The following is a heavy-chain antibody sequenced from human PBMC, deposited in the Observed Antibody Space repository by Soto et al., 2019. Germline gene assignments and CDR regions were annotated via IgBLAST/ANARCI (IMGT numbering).Heavy chain of an antibody. CDR2: IYYSGST. J-gene: IGHJ4*02. Sequence: QVQLQESGPGLVKPSETLSLTCTVSGGSISSYYWSWIRQPPGKGLEWLGYIYYSGSTNYNPSLESGATISVDTSTNQCSLKLRSVTAADTAVYYCARRYGGTFDYWGQGTLVTVSS. CDR3: ARRYGGTFDY. D-gene: IGHD2-15*01. CDR1: GGSISSYY. V-gene: IGHV4-59*08.